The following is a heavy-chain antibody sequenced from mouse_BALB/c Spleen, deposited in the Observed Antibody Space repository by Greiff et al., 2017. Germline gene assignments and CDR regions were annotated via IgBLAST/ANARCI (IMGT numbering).Heavy chain of an antibody. CDR1: GFTFSDYY. Sequence: EVNLVESGGGLVKPGGSLKLSCAASGFTFSDYYMYWVRQTPEKRLEWVATISDGGSYTYYPDSVKGRFTISRDNAKNNLYLQMSSLKSEDTAMYYCARGDYYGSSYGFAYWGQGTLVTVSA. J-gene: IGHJ3*01. CDR3: ARGDYYGSSYGFAY. V-gene: IGHV5-4*02. D-gene: IGHD1-1*01. CDR2: ISDGGSYT.